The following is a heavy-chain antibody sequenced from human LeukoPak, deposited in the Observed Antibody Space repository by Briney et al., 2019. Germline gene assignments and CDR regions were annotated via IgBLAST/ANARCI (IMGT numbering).Heavy chain of an antibody. J-gene: IGHJ6*02. CDR1: GFTFSSYD. D-gene: IGHD2-15*01. CDR2: IGTAGDT. CDR3: TRDGRVAYEMDV. Sequence: GGSLRLSCAASGFTFSSYDMHWVRQATGKGLEWVSAIGTAGDTYYPGSVKGRFTISRENAKNSLYLQMNSLRAEDTAVYYCTRDGRVAYEMDVWGQGTTVTVSS. V-gene: IGHV3-13*01.